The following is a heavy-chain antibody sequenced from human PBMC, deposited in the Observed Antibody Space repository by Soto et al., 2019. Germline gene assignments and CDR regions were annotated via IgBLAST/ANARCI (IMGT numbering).Heavy chain of an antibody. J-gene: IGHJ4*02. V-gene: IGHV1-8*01. Sequence: QVQLVQSGAEVKKPGASVKVSCKASGYTFTSYDINWVRQATGQGLEWMGWMNPNSGNTGYAQKFQGSVTTTRHTSMSTHYMELSSLKSADPAVYCCARRPTWAGNVDNWGQGALVTVSS. CDR2: MNPNSGNT. CDR1: GYTFTSYD. CDR3: ARRPTWAGNVDN. D-gene: IGHD1-1*01.